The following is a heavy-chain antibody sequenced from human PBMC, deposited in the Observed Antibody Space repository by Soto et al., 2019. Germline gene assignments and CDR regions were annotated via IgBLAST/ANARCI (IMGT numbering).Heavy chain of an antibody. CDR3: ASQRGSNYNYFFGLDV. CDR2: IYHTGST. J-gene: IGHJ6*02. V-gene: IGHV4-30-4*01. CDR1: GDSLSSGDYY. D-gene: IGHD6-25*01. Sequence: QVQLQESGPGLVKPSQTLSLTCAVSGDSLSSGDYYWNWIRQSPGKDLEWIGKIYHTGSTYYNPSLKSRTAFLVDTSKNQFSLQLNSVTAADTAVYYCASQRGSNYNYFFGLDVWGQGTTVIVSS.